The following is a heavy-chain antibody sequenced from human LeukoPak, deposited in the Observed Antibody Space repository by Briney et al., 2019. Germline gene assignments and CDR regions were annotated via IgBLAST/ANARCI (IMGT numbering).Heavy chain of an antibody. V-gene: IGHV3-66*01. J-gene: IGHJ6*02. D-gene: IGHD6-6*01. CDR3: ARDSLDVYGMDV. CDR2: IYSGGST. CDR1: GFTVSSNY. Sequence: GGSLRLSCAASGFTVSSNYMSWVRQAPGKGLEWVSVIYSGGSTYYADSVKGRFTISRDNSKNTLYLQMNSLRAEDTAVYYCARDSLDVYGMDVWGQGTTVTVSS.